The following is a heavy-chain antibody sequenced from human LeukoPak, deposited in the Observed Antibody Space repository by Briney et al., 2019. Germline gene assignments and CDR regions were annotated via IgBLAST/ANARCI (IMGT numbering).Heavy chain of an antibody. D-gene: IGHD4-23*01. J-gene: IGHJ4*02. CDR3: AHQKYYGGTFDY. Sequence: SETLSLTCAVYGGSFSGYYWSWIRQPPGKGLEWIGEINHSGSTNYNPSLKSRVTISVDTSKNQFSLKLSSVTAADTAVYYCAHQKYYGGTFDYWGQGTLVTVSS. CDR1: GGSFSGYY. CDR2: INHSGST. V-gene: IGHV4-34*01.